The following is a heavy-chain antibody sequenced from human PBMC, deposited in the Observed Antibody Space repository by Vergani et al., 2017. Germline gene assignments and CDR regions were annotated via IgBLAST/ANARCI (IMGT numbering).Heavy chain of an antibody. V-gene: IGHV4-34*01. Sequence: QVQLQQWGAGLLKPSETLSLPCAVYGGSFSGYYWRWLRQPPGKGLEWIGEINHSGSTNYNPSLKSRVTISVDTSKNQFSLKLSSVTAADTAVYYCARVVIFGKGDYYYYYMDVWGKGTTVTVSS. CDR1: GGSFSGYY. D-gene: IGHD3/OR15-3a*01. J-gene: IGHJ6*03. CDR3: ARVVIFGKGDYYYYYMDV. CDR2: INHSGST.